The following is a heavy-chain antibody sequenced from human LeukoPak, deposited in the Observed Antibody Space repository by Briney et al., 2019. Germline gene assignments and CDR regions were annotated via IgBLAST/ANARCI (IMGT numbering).Heavy chain of an antibody. CDR3: AKDVGREKDSSGGSDY. CDR1: GFIFNNYA. V-gene: IGHV3-9*01. CDR2: ISWNSGSI. J-gene: IGHJ4*02. Sequence: GGSLRLSCAGSGFIFNNYAMHWVRQPPGKGLEWVSGISWNSGSIGYADSVKGRFTISRDNAKNSLYLQMNSLRAEDTALYYCAKDVGREKDSSGGSDYWGQGTLATVSS. D-gene: IGHD6-19*01.